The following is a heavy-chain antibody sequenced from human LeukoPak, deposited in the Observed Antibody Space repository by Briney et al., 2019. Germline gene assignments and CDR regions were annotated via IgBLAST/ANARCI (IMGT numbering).Heavy chain of an antibody. CDR3: AKDSSGVVRDY. J-gene: IGHJ4*02. V-gene: IGHV4-39*07. D-gene: IGHD3-3*01. CDR2: IYYNGKS. CDR1: GDSMIDNNFY. Sequence: SETLSLTCTVSGDSMIDNNFYWGWTRQSPQKGLEWIGSIYYNGKSLYNPSLKSRVTISVDASKNQISLKLSSVTAADTAVYYCAKDSSGVVRDYWGRGILVTVSS.